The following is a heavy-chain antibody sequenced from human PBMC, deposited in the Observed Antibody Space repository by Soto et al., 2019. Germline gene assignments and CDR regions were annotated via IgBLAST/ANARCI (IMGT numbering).Heavy chain of an antibody. J-gene: IGHJ6*02. CDR2: IRGKTDTYAT. CDR3: TKRIGAYAMYV. CDR1: GXTFSGSS. Sequence: GSLRLSCAASGXTFSGSSMHWVRQASGKGLEWVGRIRGKTDTYATAYAAPVRGRFTISRDDSKNTAYLKMNSLKTEDTAVYFCTKRIGAYAMYVWGQGTTGTVSS. V-gene: IGHV3-73*01. D-gene: IGHD6-13*01.